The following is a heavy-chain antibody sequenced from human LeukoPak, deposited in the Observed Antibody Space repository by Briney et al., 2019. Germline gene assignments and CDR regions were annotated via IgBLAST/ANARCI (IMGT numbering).Heavy chain of an antibody. D-gene: IGHD1-1*01. Sequence: SETLSLTCTVSGGSISSSSYYWGWIRQPPGKGLEWIGSIYYSGSTYYNPSLKSRVTISVDTSKNQFSLKLSSVTAADTAVYYCARQWHGPGAGNEFDPWGQGTLVTVSS. CDR1: GGSISSSSYY. J-gene: IGHJ5*02. CDR3: ARQWHGPGAGNEFDP. V-gene: IGHV4-39*01. CDR2: IYYSGST.